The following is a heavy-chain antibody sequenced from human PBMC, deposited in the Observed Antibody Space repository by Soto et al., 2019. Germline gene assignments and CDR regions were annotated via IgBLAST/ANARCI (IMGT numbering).Heavy chain of an antibody. CDR3: ATQGFGILHGLVDV. D-gene: IGHD3-10*01. CDR1: GGSISSISNHY. Sequence: QLQLQASGPGLVKPSETLSLTCTVSGGSISSISNHYCSWIRLPPGKGLEWIGYISNSGYTSYNPSLKSRVIISVDTSKNQFSLSLTSVPAADTAVYYCATQGFGILHGLVDVWGQGTTVTVSS. CDR2: ISNSGYT. J-gene: IGHJ6*02. V-gene: IGHV4-61*05.